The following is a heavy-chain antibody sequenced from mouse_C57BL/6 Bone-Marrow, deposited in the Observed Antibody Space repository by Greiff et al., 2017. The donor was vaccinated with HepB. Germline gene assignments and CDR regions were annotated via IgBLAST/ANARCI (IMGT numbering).Heavy chain of an antibody. V-gene: IGHV5-6*01. Sequence: EVKLVESGGDLVKPGGSLKLSCAASGFTFSSYGMSWVRQTPDKRLEWVATISSGGSYTYYPDSVKGRFTISRDNAKNTLYLQMSSLKSEDTAMYYCARHGHYGSRFYAMDYWGQGTSVTVSS. J-gene: IGHJ4*01. D-gene: IGHD1-1*01. CDR2: ISSGGSYT. CDR1: GFTFSSYG. CDR3: ARHGHYGSRFYAMDY.